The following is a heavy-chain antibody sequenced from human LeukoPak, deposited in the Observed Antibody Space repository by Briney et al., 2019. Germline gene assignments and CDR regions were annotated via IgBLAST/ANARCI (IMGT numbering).Heavy chain of an antibody. Sequence: GGSLRLSCVASGFTFSSFWMSWVRQAPGKGLEWVGWINQDESDKQYVDSVKGRFTVSRDNAKNSLYLQMNSLRAEDTALYHCARGVNDGYSSGWSDALDIWGQGTMVTVSS. CDR2: INQDESDK. D-gene: IGHD6-19*01. V-gene: IGHV3-7*03. CDR1: GFTFSSFW. J-gene: IGHJ3*02. CDR3: ARGVNDGYSSGWSDALDI.